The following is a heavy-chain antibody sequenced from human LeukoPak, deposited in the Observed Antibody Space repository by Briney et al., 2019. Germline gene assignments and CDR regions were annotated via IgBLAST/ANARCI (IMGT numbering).Heavy chain of an antibody. CDR3: AKEEYGSGSYIDY. V-gene: IGHV3-21*01. CDR2: ISSSSSYI. D-gene: IGHD3-10*01. CDR1: GFTFSSYS. Sequence: PGGSLRLSCAASGFTFSSYSMNWVRQAPGKGLEWVSSISSSSSYIYYADSVKGRFTISRDNSKNTLYLQMNSLRAEDTAVYYCAKEEYGSGSYIDYWGQGTLVTVSS. J-gene: IGHJ4*02.